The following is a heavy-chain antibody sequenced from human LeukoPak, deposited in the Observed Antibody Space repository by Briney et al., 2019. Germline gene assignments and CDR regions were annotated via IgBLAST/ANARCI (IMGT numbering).Heavy chain of an antibody. CDR2: INSDGSEG. V-gene: IGHV3-7*03. CDR3: ARSSYSSSSSA. D-gene: IGHD6-6*01. J-gene: IGHJ3*01. CDR1: GFTFSGFW. Sequence: PGGSPRLSCAVSGFTFSGFWMSWSRQAPGKGLEWVASINSDGSEGYYADVVKGRFTISRDNAKNSLYLQINSLRAEDTAVYYCARSSYSSSSSAWGQGTMVTVSS.